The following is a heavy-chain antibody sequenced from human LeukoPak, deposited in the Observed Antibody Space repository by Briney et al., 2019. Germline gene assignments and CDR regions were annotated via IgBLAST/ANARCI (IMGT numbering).Heavy chain of an antibody. CDR1: GYTFTSYY. CDR2: INPSGGST. CDR3: AREGGLHYYVSSGYYPFDY. Sequence: ASVKVSCKASGYTFTSYYMHWVRQAPGQGLEWMGIINPSGGSTSYAQKFQGRVTMTRDTSTSTVYMGLSSLRSEDTAVYYCAREGGLHYYVSSGYYPFDYWGQGTLVTVSS. J-gene: IGHJ4*02. V-gene: IGHV1-46*01. D-gene: IGHD3-22*01.